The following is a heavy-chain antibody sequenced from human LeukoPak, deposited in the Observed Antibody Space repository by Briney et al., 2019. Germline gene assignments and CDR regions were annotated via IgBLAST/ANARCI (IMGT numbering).Heavy chain of an antibody. V-gene: IGHV3-43*02. CDR2: ISGDGGST. D-gene: IGHD6-13*01. CDR3: AKRDKYSSSLDY. Sequence: GGSLRLSCAASGFTFDDYAMHWVRQAPGEGLEWVSLISGDGGSTYYADSVKGRFTISRDNSKNSLYLQMNSLRTEDTALYYCAKRDKYSSSLDYWGQGTLVTVSS. J-gene: IGHJ4*02. CDR1: GFTFDDYA.